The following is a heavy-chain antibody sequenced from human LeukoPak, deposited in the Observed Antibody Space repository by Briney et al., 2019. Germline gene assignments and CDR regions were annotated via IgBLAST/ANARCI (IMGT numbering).Heavy chain of an antibody. CDR3: ARATVTTTWSFDY. V-gene: IGHV4-34*01. CDR1: GGSFSGYY. D-gene: IGHD4-17*01. J-gene: IGHJ4*02. Sequence: SETLSLTCAVYGGSFSGYYWSWIRQPPGKGLEWIGEINHSGSTNYNPSLKSRVTISVDTSKNQFSLKLSSVTAADTAVYYRARATVTTTWSFDYWGQGTLVTVSS. CDR2: INHSGST.